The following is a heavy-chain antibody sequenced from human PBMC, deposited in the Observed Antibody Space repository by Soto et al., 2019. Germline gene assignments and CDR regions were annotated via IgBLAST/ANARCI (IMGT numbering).Heavy chain of an antibody. D-gene: IGHD6-13*01. CDR2: INAGNGNT. CDR1: GYTFTSYA. Sequence: ASVKVSCKASGYTFTSYAMHLVRQAPGQRLEWMGWINAGNGNTKYSQKFQGRVTITRDTSASTAYMELSSLRSEDTAVYYCAREGVAAAGSYWYFDLWGRGTLVTVS. V-gene: IGHV1-3*01. CDR3: AREGVAAAGSYWYFDL. J-gene: IGHJ2*01.